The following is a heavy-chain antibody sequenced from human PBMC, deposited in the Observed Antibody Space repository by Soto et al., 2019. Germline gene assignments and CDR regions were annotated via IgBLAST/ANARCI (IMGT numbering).Heavy chain of an antibody. CDR3: ARARDYCSGGSCYPVLND. Sequence: PGGSLRLSCAASGFTFSSYGMHWVRQAPGKGLEWVAVIWYDGSNKYYADSVKGRFTISRDNSKNTLYLQMNSLRAEDTAVYYCARARDYCSGGSCYPVLNDWGQGTLVTVSS. CDR1: GFTFSSYG. V-gene: IGHV3-33*01. J-gene: IGHJ4*02. D-gene: IGHD2-15*01. CDR2: IWYDGSNK.